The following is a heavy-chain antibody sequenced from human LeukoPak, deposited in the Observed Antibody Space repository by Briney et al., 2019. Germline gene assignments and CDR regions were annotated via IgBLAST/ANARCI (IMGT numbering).Heavy chain of an antibody. J-gene: IGHJ6*03. Sequence: GGSLRLSCAASGFTFSSYAMHWARQAPGKGLEWVANIKQDGSEKYYVDSVKGRFTISRDNANNSLYLQMNSLRAEDTAVYYCARYSSGWYLYYYYYMDVWGKGTTVTVSS. D-gene: IGHD6-19*01. CDR2: IKQDGSEK. CDR3: ARYSSGWYLYYYYYMDV. CDR1: GFTFSSYA. V-gene: IGHV3-7*01.